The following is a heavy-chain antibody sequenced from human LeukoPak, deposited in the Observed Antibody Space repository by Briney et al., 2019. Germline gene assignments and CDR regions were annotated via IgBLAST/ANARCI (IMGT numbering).Heavy chain of an antibody. CDR2: ISGRGGST. Sequence: GGSLRLSCAASGFTFNSYAMNWVRQAPGKGLEWVSAISGRGGSTYYADYVKGRSTISRDNSKNMLYLQMNSLRAEVTAVYYCAKSMAGYCDSTIDNWGQGTLVTVSS. CDR3: AKSMAGYCDSTIDN. D-gene: IGHD2-2*01. CDR1: GFTFNSYA. J-gene: IGHJ4*02. V-gene: IGHV3-23*01.